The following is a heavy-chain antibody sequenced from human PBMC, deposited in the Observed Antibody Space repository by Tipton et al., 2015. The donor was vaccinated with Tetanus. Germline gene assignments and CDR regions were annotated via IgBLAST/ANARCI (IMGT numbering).Heavy chain of an antibody. Sequence: SLRLSCAASGFTFSSYAMTWLRQAPGKGLEWVSVVYGGSTRTYSADLHADSVKGRFTISSGTSKNTLNLQMTSLRAEDTAIYYCAKEALGVLNLWGKGTTVIVSS. V-gene: IGHV3-23*03. D-gene: IGHD1-14*01. J-gene: IGHJ6*04. CDR1: GFTFSSYA. CDR2: VYGGSTRT. CDR3: AKEALGVLNL.